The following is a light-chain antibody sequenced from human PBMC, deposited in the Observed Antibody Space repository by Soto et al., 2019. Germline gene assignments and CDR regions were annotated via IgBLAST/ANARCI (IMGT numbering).Light chain of an antibody. CDR2: GAS. CDR1: QSVSSN. V-gene: IGKV3-15*01. J-gene: IGKJ4*01. Sequence: EIVMTQSPATLSVSPGERATLSCRASQSVSSNLAWYQQKPGQAPRLLIYGASTRATGIPARFSGSGSGTEFTLTISSLQSEDFPVYYCQQYNNWPPLTFDGGTKVEIK. CDR3: QQYNNWPPLT.